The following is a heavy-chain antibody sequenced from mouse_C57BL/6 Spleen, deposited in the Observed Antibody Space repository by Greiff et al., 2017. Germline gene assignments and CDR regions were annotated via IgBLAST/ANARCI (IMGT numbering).Heavy chain of an antibody. Sequence: VKLQESGAELARPGASVKLSCKASGYTFTSYGISWVKQRTGQGLEWIGEIYPRSGNTYYNEKFKGKATLTADKSSSTAYMELRSLTSEDSAVYFCARGELGYFDYWGQGTTLTVSS. J-gene: IGHJ2*01. CDR1: GYTFTSYG. CDR2: IYPRSGNT. CDR3: ARGELGYFDY. D-gene: IGHD4-1*01. V-gene: IGHV1-81*01.